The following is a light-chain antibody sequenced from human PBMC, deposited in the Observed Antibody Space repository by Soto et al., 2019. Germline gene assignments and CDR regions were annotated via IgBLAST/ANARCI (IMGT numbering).Light chain of an antibody. V-gene: IGKV3-20*01. CDR2: GAS. J-gene: IGKJ1*01. CDR3: QQYGSTPRT. CDR1: QSVRSDY. Sequence: EIVLTQSPGTLSLSPLEIAALCVMASQSVRSDYLAWYQQKPGQAPRLHIYGASTRATGIPDRFTGSGSGTDFTLTISRLEPEDFAVYYCQQYGSTPRTFGQGTKVDIK.